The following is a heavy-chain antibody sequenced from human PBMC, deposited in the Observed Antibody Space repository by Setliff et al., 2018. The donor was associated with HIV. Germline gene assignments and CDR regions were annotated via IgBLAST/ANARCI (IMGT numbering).Heavy chain of an antibody. CDR2: VNHKGVA. D-gene: IGHD2-21*01. J-gene: IGHJ6*02. V-gene: IGHV4-34*01. CDR1: GGAFSGYY. CDR3: ATCGYYYYGMDV. Sequence: PSETLSLTCAVYGGAFSGYYWTWTRQSPGRGLEWIGEVNHKGVANYSPSLMRRATISADTSKNQFSLRLSSVTAADTAVYYCATCGYYYYGMDVWGQGTTVTVSS.